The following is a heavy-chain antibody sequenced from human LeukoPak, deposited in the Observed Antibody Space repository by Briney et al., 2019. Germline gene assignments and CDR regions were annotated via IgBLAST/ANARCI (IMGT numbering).Heavy chain of an antibody. J-gene: IGHJ5*02. D-gene: IGHD6-19*01. V-gene: IGHV3-23*01. Sequence: GGSLRLSCAASGFTFSSYAMSLVRQAPGKGLEWVSAISGSGGSTYYADSVKGRFTVSRDNSKNTLYLQTNSLRAEDTAVYYCAKDRDSSGWSPPLNWFDPWGQGTLVTVSS. CDR3: AKDRDSSGWSPPLNWFDP. CDR2: ISGSGGST. CDR1: GFTFSSYA.